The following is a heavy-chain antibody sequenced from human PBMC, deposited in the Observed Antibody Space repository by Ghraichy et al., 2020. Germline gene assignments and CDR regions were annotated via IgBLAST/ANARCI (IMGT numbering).Heavy chain of an antibody. Sequence: SETLSLTCTVSGDPIGGTAFYWGWIRQPPGKGLEWIGNIYYNGRTYYNPSLQSRVAISIDASKNQFSLRLNSVTAADTAVYYCARQAAGTAAASNGDNWGQGTLVTVS. D-gene: IGHD6-13*01. CDR2: IYYNGRT. CDR1: GDPIGGTAFY. J-gene: IGHJ4*02. V-gene: IGHV4-39*01. CDR3: ARQAAGTAAASNGDN.